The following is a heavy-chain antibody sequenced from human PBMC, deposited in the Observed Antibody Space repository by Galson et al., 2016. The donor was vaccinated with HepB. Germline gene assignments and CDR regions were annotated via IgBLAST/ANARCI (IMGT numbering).Heavy chain of an antibody. CDR3: ARDSMYYYDSSGPLDY. CDR1: GFTFSSYV. V-gene: IGHV3-64*02. J-gene: IGHJ4*02. CDR2: ISSNGNST. D-gene: IGHD3-22*01. Sequence: SLRLSCAASGFTFSSYVMYWVRQAPGKGLEYVSGISSNGNSTFYADSVKGRFTISRDNSKNTLYLQMGSLRAEDMAVYYCARDSMYYYDSSGPLDYWGQGTLVTVSS.